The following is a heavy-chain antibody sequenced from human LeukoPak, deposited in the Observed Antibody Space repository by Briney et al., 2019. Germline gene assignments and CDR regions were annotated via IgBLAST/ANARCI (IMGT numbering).Heavy chain of an antibody. V-gene: IGHV3-7*01. CDR3: ARLRRNSDRSDFFYYYDH. CDR1: GFTFSSYW. D-gene: IGHD3-22*01. Sequence: GGSLRLSCAASGFTFSSYWMSWVRQAPGKGLEWVANIKQDGSEKYYVDSVRGRFTISRDNAKNSLFLQMNSLRAEDTAVYYCARLRRNSDRSDFFYYYDHWGQGTLVTVSS. J-gene: IGHJ4*02. CDR2: IKQDGSEK.